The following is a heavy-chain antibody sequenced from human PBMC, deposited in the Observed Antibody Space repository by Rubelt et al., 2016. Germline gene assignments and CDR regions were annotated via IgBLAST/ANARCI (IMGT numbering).Heavy chain of an antibody. CDR1: GGSFSGYY. D-gene: IGHD6-13*01. CDR2: ITHRGST. CDR3: AAVIHGSSSWYGYFDL. Sequence: QVQLQQWGAGLLKPSETLSLTCAVYGGSFSGYYWSWIRQPPGKGLEWIGEITHRGSTNSNPSLKSRVTLSVATSKNQFSLRLSSVTAADTAVYYCAAVIHGSSSWYGYFDLWGRGTLVTVSS. V-gene: IGHV4-34*01. J-gene: IGHJ2*01.